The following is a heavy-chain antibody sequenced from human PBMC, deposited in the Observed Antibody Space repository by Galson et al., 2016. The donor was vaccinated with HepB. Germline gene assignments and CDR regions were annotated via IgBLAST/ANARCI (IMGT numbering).Heavy chain of an antibody. V-gene: IGHV3-23*01. Sequence: SLRLSCAASGFSFNNYAMSWVRQAPGKGLEWVSGISGSGGSTYSADSVKGRFTISRDNSKNTLYLQMNSLRAEDTAVYYCAKEDSMIVVGGFDYWGQGTLATVSS. D-gene: IGHD3-22*01. CDR1: GFSFNNYA. J-gene: IGHJ4*02. CDR3: AKEDSMIVVGGFDY. CDR2: ISGSGGST.